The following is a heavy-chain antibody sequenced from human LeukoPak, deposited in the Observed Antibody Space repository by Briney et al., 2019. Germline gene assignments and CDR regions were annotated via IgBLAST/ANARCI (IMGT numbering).Heavy chain of an antibody. CDR2: IYNSGST. V-gene: IGHV4-38-2*01. CDR3: ARRLIVVVPAARRDNWFDP. CDR1: GYSISSGYY. D-gene: IGHD2-2*01. Sequence: SETLSLTCAVSGYSISSGYYWGWIRQPPGKGLEWIGSIYNSGSTYYNPSLKSRVTISVDTSKNQFSLKLSSVTAADTAVYYCARRLIVVVPAARRDNWFDPWGQGTLVTVSS. J-gene: IGHJ5*02.